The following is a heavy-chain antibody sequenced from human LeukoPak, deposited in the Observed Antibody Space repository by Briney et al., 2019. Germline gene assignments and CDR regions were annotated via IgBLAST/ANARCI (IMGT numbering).Heavy chain of an antibody. Sequence: PSETLSLTCAVSGGSISSYYWSWIRQPAGKGLEWIGRIYTSGSTNYDPSLKSRVTMSVDTSKNQFSLKLSSVTAADTAVYYCARGMEGYYYYYMDVWGKGTTVTISS. V-gene: IGHV4-4*07. CDR3: ARGMEGYYYYYMDV. CDR2: IYTSGST. CDR1: GGSISSYY. J-gene: IGHJ6*03. D-gene: IGHD2-8*01.